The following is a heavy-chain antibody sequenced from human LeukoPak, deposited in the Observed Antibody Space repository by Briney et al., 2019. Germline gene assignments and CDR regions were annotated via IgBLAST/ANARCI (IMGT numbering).Heavy chain of an antibody. D-gene: IGHD6-13*01. CDR2: IRYDGSNK. CDR1: GFTFSSYG. J-gene: IGHJ4*02. Sequence: GGSLRLSCAASGFTFSSYGMHWVRQAPGKGLEWVAFIRYDGSNKYYADSVKGRFTISGDNSKNTLYLQMNSLRAEDTAVYYCAKDVSSSWYMDYWGQGTLVTVSS. V-gene: IGHV3-30*02. CDR3: AKDVSSSWYMDY.